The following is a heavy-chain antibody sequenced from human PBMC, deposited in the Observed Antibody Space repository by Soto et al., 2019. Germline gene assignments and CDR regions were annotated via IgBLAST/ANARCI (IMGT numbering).Heavy chain of an antibody. D-gene: IGHD5-12*01. CDR2: ISWDGGST. CDR3: AKDRVATSTGFHYYYYGMDV. V-gene: IGHV3-43*01. Sequence: GGSLRLSCAASGFTFEDYTMHWVRQAPGKGLEWVSLISWDGGSTFYADSVKGRFTISRDNSKNSLYLQMNSLRAEDTALYYCAKDRVATSTGFHYYYYGMDVWGQGTTVTVSS. CDR1: GFTFEDYT. J-gene: IGHJ6*02.